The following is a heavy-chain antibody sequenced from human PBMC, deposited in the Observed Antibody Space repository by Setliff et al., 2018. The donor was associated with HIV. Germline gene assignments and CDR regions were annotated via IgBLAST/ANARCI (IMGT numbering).Heavy chain of an antibody. CDR2: IYYSGST. CDR3: ARTRGRAPVSYYFDN. V-gene: IGHV4-59*01. Sequence: SETLSLTCTVSGGSISSYYWSWIRQPPGKGLEWIGYIYYSGSTNYDPSLKSRVTISVDTSKNQISLTLTSVTAADTAVYYCARTRGRAPVSYYFDNWGQGRLVTVSS. CDR1: GGSISSYY. D-gene: IGHD2-2*01. J-gene: IGHJ4*02.